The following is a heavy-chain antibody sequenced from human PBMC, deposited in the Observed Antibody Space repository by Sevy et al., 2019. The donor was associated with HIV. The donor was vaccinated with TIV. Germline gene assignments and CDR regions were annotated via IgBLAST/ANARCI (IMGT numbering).Heavy chain of an antibody. Sequence: GGSLRLSCGASGFTFSSYWMSWVRQAPGKGLEWVANIKQDGSESYYVDSVKGRFTISRDNAKNSLYLQMNSLGAEDTAMYYCASSSAVDSIGIGYYWGQGTLVTVSS. CDR2: IKQDGSES. CDR1: GFTFSSYW. V-gene: IGHV3-7*01. J-gene: IGHJ4*02. CDR3: ASSSAVDSIGIGYY. D-gene: IGHD2-15*01.